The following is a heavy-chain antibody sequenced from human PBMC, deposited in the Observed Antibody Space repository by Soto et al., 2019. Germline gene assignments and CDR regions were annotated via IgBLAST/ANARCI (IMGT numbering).Heavy chain of an antibody. CDR2: IIPILGIA. J-gene: IGHJ6*03. D-gene: IGHD2-15*01. CDR3: ILVAATPGSSGYYYYMDV. V-gene: IGHV1-69*02. CDR1: GGTFSSYT. Sequence: VASVKVSCKASGGTFSSYTISWVRQAPGQGLEWMGRIIPILGIANYAQKFQGRVTITADKSTSTAYMELSSLRSEDTAVYYCILVAATPGSSGYYYYMDVWGKGTTVTVSS.